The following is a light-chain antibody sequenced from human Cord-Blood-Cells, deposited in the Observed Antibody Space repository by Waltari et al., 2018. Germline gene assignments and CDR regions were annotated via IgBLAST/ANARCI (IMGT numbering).Light chain of an antibody. CDR3: SSYTSSSTVV. Sequence: QSALTQPASVSGSPGPSITISCTGTSSYVGGYNYVSWYQQYPGKAPKLMIYDVSNRPSGVSNRFSGSKSGNTASLTISGLQAEDEADYYCSSYTSSSTVVFGGGTKLTVL. J-gene: IGLJ2*01. CDR2: DVS. CDR1: SSYVGGYNY. V-gene: IGLV2-14*01.